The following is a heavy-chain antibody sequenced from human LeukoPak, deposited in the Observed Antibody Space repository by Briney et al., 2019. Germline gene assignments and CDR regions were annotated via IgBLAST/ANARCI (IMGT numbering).Heavy chain of an antibody. CDR1: GYTVTVYY. V-gene: IGHV1-2*02. CDR2: VNPNSGGT. D-gene: IGHD5-12*01. CDR3: ASDVDIVATILSPHRNPGLLGY. Sequence: ASVKVSCKASGYTVTVYYMHWVRQAPGQGLEWMGWVNPNSGGTNYAQKFQGRGTMTTDTSIRTAYMELRRLRSDDTAVYYCASDVDIVATILSPHRNPGLLGYWGQGTLVTVSS. J-gene: IGHJ4*02.